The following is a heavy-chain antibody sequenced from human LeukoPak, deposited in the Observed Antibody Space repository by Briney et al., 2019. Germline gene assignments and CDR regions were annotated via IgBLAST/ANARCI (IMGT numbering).Heavy chain of an antibody. Sequence: SSETLSLTCIGSGCSISTYYWSWIRQPPGKGLEWIGYINYSGSTNYNPFLGSLVTITVDTSRIAFTLMLSPVTAADTAVYCCAREGGPGSVLRGVILNWGQGNLVTVSS. D-gene: IGHD3-10*01. CDR3: AREGGPGSVLRGVILN. V-gene: IGHV4-59*01. CDR1: GCSISTYY. CDR2: INYSGST. J-gene: IGHJ4*02.